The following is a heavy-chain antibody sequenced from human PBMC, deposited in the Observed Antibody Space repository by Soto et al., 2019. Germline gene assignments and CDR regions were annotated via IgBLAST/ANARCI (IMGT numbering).Heavy chain of an antibody. CDR3: GTRPVTGKGYCMDV. CDR1: GGTFSSYA. D-gene: IGHD6-19*01. V-gene: IGHV1-69*01. J-gene: IGHJ6*02. Sequence: QVQLVQSGAEVKKPGSSVKVSCTASGGTFSSYAISWVRQAPGQGLEWLGGIIPFFDTANYAQMFQGRVTITADESTSTAYMELSSLRSEDTAVYYCGTRPVTGKGYCMDVWGQGTTVTVSS. CDR2: IIPFFDTA.